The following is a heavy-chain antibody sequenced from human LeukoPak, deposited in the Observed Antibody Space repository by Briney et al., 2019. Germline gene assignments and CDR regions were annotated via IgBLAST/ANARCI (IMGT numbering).Heavy chain of an antibody. J-gene: IGHJ5*02. CDR3: AREGGYYYDSSGYHVP. CDR2: INHSGST. Sequence: SETLSLTCAVYGGSFSGYYWSWIRQPPGKGLEWIGEINHSGSTTYNPSLKSRVTISVDTSKNQFSLKLSSVTAADTAVYYCAREGGYYYDSSGYHVPWGQGTLVTVSS. CDR1: GGSFSGYY. V-gene: IGHV4-34*01. D-gene: IGHD3-22*01.